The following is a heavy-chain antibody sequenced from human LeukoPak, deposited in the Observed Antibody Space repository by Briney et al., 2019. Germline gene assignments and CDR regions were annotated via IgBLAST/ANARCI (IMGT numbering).Heavy chain of an antibody. CDR1: GGSISRYY. D-gene: IGHD6-13*01. J-gene: IGHJ3*02. Sequence: SETLSLTCTLSGGSISRYYWSWIPQPPGKGLEWIGYIYYSGSTNYNPSLKSRVTISVDTSKNQFSLNLSSVTAADTAVYYCAREGYSSGWYGAFDIWGQGTIVTVSS. CDR2: IYYSGST. CDR3: AREGYSSGWYGAFDI. V-gene: IGHV4-59*12.